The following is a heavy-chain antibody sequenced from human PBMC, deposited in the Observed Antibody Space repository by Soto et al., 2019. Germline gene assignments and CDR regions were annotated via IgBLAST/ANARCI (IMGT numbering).Heavy chain of an antibody. V-gene: IGHV1-69*08. CDR1: GGTFSSYT. CDR3: ARDDSSGYSFEY. Sequence: QVQLVQSGAEVKKPGSSVKVSCKASGGTFSSYTISWVRQAPGQGLEWMGRIIPILGIANYAQKFQGRVTITADKSTRTAYMELSSLRAEDTAVHYCARDDSSGYSFEYWGQGTLFTVSS. J-gene: IGHJ4*02. D-gene: IGHD3-22*01. CDR2: IIPILGIA.